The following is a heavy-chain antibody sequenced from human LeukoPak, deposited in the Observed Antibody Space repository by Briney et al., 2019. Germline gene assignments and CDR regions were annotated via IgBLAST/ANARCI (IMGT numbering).Heavy chain of an antibody. J-gene: IGHJ4*01. CDR1: GGTFSSYA. Sequence: ASVKVSCKASGGTFSSYAISWVRQAPGQGLEWMGGINPNSGGTNYAQKFQGRVTMTRDTSISTAYMELSRLRSDDTAVYYCARGARVEYSSSLFYWGQEPWSPSPQ. CDR2: INPNSGGT. CDR3: ARGARVEYSSSLFY. V-gene: IGHV1-2*02. D-gene: IGHD6-6*01.